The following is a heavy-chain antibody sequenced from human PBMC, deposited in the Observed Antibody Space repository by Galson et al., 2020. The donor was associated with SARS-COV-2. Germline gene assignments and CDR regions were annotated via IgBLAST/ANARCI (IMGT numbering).Heavy chain of an antibody. V-gene: IGHV4-39*07. J-gene: IGHJ5*02. CDR2: IYYSGST. D-gene: IGHD2-2*02. CDR3: ARDRPPKSLRYSSSTSCYKGHWFDP. Sequence: SETLSLTCTVSGGSISSSSYYWGWIRQPPGKGLEWIGSIYYSGSTYYNPSLKSRVTISVDTSKNQFSLKLSSVTAADTAVYYCARDRPPKSLRYSSSTSCYKGHWFDPWGQGTLVTVSS. CDR1: GGSISSSSYY.